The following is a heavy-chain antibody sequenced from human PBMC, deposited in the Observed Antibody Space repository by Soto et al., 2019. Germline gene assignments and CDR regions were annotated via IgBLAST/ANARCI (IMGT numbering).Heavy chain of an antibody. CDR1: GGSISGYY. CDR3: ARDLWGYCGTDCYPLDV. CDR2: MYNTGST. J-gene: IGHJ6*02. V-gene: IGHV4-59*01. Sequence: SDSLSLTCTVSGGSISGYYWSWILQPPWKGLEWIGYMYNTGSTVYNPSFKSRVTISVDTSKNQFSLKLNSVTAADTAVYYCARDLWGYCGTDCYPLDVWGQGTTVTVS. D-gene: IGHD2-21*02.